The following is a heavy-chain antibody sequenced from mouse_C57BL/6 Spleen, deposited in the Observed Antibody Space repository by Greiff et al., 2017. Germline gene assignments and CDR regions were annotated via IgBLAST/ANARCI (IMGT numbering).Heavy chain of an antibody. CDR1: GFTFSDYG. V-gene: IGHV5-17*01. CDR2: ISSGSSTI. CDR3: AVYYYGSNWYFDV. Sequence: EVMLVESGGGLVKPGGSLKLSCAASGFTFSDYGMHWVRQAPEKGLEWVAYISSGSSTIYYADTVKGRFTISRDNAKNTLFLQMTILRSEDTAMYYCAVYYYGSNWYFDVWGTGTTVTVSS. D-gene: IGHD1-1*01. J-gene: IGHJ1*03.